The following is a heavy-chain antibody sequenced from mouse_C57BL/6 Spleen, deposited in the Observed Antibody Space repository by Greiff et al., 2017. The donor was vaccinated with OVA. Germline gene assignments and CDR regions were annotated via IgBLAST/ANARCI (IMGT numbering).Heavy chain of an antibody. Sequence: VQLKQSGPGLVKPSQSLSLTCSVTGYSITSGYYWNWIRQFPGNKLEWMGYISYDGSNNYNPSLKNRISITRDTSKNQFFLKLNSVTTEDTATYYCARGALGYYFDYWGQGTTLTVSS. CDR2: ISYDGSN. J-gene: IGHJ2*01. D-gene: IGHD2-2*01. V-gene: IGHV3-6*01. CDR1: GYSITSGYY. CDR3: ARGALGYYFDY.